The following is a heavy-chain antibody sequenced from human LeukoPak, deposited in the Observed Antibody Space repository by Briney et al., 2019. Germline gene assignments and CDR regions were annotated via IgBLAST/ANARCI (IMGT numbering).Heavy chain of an antibody. Sequence: SVKVSCKASGYTFTNYDINWVRQAPGQGLEWMGGIIPIFGTANYAKKFKGRVTITADEYTSTDYMELSRLRSEDTAVYYCARARSAQKYYYYYYYMDVWGKGTTVTVSS. V-gene: IGHV1-69*13. J-gene: IGHJ6*03. CDR3: ARARSAQKYYYYYYYMDV. CDR2: IIPIFGTA. CDR1: GYTFTNYD.